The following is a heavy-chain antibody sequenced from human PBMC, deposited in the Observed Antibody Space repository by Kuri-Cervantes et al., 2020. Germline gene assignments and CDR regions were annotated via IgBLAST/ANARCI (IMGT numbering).Heavy chain of an antibody. CDR3: ARGGGPYSSSWYDYYYMDV. CDR1: GYTFTSYD. CDR2: MNPNSGNT. J-gene: IGHJ6*03. V-gene: IGHV1-8*01. Sequence: ASVKVSCKASGYTFTSYDINWVRQATGQGLEWMGWMNPNSGNTGYAQKLQGRVTMTRNTSISTAYMELSSLRSEDTAVYYCARGGGPYSSSWYDYYYMDVWGKGTTVTVSS. D-gene: IGHD6-13*01.